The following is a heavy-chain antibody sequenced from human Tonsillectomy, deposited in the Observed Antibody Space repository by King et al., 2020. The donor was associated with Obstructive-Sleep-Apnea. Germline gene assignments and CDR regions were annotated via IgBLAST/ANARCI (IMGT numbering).Heavy chain of an antibody. CDR2: SRKQAYGGTT. Sequence: VQLVESGGGLIQPGQSLRLSCTTSGFSFGDYALSWFRQAPGKGLEWVGFSRKQAYGGTTEYAASVKGRFTISRDGSKRIAYLQMNSLKTEDTAVYYCTAELRYFDPPNYWGQGTLVIVSS. J-gene: IGHJ4*02. V-gene: IGHV3-49*01. CDR3: TAELRYFDPPNY. CDR1: GFSFGDYA. D-gene: IGHD3-9*01.